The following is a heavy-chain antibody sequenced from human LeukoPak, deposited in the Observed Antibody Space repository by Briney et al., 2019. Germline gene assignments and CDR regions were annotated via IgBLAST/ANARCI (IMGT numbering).Heavy chain of an antibody. J-gene: IGHJ4*02. V-gene: IGHV3-30-3*01. Sequence: GGSLRLSCAASGFTFSSYAMHWVRQAPGKGLEWVAVISYDGSNKYYADSVKGRITISRDNSKNTLYPQMSSLRAEDTAVYYCARGADTLMVPAQNYWGQGTLVTVSS. D-gene: IGHD5-18*01. CDR2: ISYDGSNK. CDR1: GFTFSSYA. CDR3: ARGADTLMVPAQNY.